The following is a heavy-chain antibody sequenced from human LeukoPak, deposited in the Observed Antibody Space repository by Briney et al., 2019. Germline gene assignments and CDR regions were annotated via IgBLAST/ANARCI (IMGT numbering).Heavy chain of an antibody. CDR1: GFTFSTCA. Sequence: RGALRLSCAASGFTFSTCAMRWVRQAPGKGLEWVSAISGSGYTTYYTDSVKGRFTISRENSKNTLYLQMNCLRAEDTAVYYCAKSSGYCSSTNCYPDYWGQGTLVTVSS. CDR2: ISGSGYTT. J-gene: IGHJ4*02. D-gene: IGHD2-2*01. CDR3: AKSSGYCSSTNCYPDY. V-gene: IGHV3-23*01.